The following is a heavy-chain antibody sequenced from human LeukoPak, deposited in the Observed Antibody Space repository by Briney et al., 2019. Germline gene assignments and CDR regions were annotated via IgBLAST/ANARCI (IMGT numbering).Heavy chain of an antibody. CDR1: GGSISSYY. CDR2: IYYSGST. CDR3: ARAGYSSGRSLAIDY. J-gene: IGHJ4*02. D-gene: IGHD6-19*01. V-gene: IGHV4-59*01. Sequence: SETLSLTCTVSGGSISSYYWSWIRQPPGKGLEWIGYIYYSGSTNYNPSLKSRVTISVDTSKNQFSLKLSSVTAADTAVYYCARAGYSSGRSLAIDYWGQGTLVTVSS.